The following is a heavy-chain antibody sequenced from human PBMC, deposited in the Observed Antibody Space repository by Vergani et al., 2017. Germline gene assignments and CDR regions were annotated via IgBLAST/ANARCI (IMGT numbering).Heavy chain of an antibody. CDR3: AREGYCTNGVCFTLFDF. D-gene: IGHD2-8*01. CDR1: GGSFNDYW. J-gene: IGHJ4*02. Sequence: QAQLQQWGAGLLKPSETLSLTCAIYGGSFNDYWWTWIRQPPGKGLEWIGEIRHDGITHYSPSLKSRVTISIDTSTPQFSLNLRSVTAADTAVYYCAREGYCTNGVCFTLFDFWGQGALVTVSS. V-gene: IGHV4-34*01. CDR2: IRHDGIT.